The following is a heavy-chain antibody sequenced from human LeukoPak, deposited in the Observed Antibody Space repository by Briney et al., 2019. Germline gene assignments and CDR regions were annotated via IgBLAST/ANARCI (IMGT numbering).Heavy chain of an antibody. V-gene: IGHV3-30*03. D-gene: IGHD2-8*01. CDR2: ISYAGDDGSNI. CDR3: ARDLGYCTNGVCHTRFDY. Sequence: PGGSLRLSCAASGFIFSSHAMHWVRQAPGKGLEWVAVISYAGDDGSNIYYADSVKGRFSISRDNTKGSLFLQLNSLRAEDTAVYYCARDLGYCTNGVCHTRFDYWGQGTLVAVSS. CDR1: GFIFSSHA. J-gene: IGHJ4*02.